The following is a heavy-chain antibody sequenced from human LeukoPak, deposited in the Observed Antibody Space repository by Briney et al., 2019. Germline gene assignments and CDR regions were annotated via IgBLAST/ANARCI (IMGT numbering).Heavy chain of an antibody. D-gene: IGHD5-18*01. V-gene: IGHV3-9*03. CDR3: AKGYSYGITYYFDY. CDR1: GFTIDDYA. J-gene: IGHJ4*02. CDR2: ISWNSGSI. Sequence: PGGSLRLSCAASGFTIDDYAMHWVRQAPGKGLEWVSGISWNSGSIVYAGSVKGRFTISRDSAKNSLYLQMNSLRAEDMALYYCAKGYSYGITYYFDYWGQGTLVTVSS.